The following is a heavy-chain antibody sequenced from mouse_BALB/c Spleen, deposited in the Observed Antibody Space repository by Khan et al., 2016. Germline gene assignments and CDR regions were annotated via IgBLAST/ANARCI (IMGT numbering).Heavy chain of an antibody. J-gene: IGHJ4*01. Sequence: DLVKPGASVKLSCKASGYTFTSYWINWIKQRPGQGLEWIGRIAPGSGSAYYNEMFKGKATLTVDTSSSTAYIQLSSLSSEDSAVYFCAREGTVPLMDYWGQETSVTVSS. V-gene: IGHV1S41*01. CDR2: IAPGSGSA. CDR3: AREGTVPLMDY. CDR1: GYTFTSYW. D-gene: IGHD1-1*01.